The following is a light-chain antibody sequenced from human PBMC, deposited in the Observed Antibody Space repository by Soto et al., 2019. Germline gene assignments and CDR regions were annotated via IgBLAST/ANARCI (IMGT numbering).Light chain of an antibody. J-gene: IGKJ1*01. CDR1: QSVRSTY. CDR2: GAS. Sequence: EIVLTQSPGTLSLSPGERATLSCRASQSVRSTYLAWYQQKPGQAPRLLIYGASSRATGIPDRFSGSASGTDFTLTINRLEPEDFAVYYCHQYGTSSWTFGQGTKVEIK. V-gene: IGKV3-20*01. CDR3: HQYGTSSWT.